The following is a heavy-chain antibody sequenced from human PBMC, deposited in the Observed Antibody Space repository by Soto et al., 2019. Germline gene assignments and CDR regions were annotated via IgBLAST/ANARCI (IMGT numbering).Heavy chain of an antibody. V-gene: IGHV4-61*01. CDR3: ERDLRDGASDVFDI. Sequence: SETLSLTCTVSGGSVSSGSYYWSWIRQPPGKGLEWIGYIYDSGNTNYNPSLKSRVTISVDTSKNQFSLKLGSVTAADTAVYYCERDLRDGASDVFDIWGQGTLVTV. D-gene: IGHD1-26*01. CDR1: GGSVSSGSYY. CDR2: IYDSGNT. J-gene: IGHJ3*02.